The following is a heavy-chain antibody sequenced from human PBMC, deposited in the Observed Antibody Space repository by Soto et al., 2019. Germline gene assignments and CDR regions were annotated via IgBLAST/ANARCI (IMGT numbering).Heavy chain of an antibody. V-gene: IGHV3-23*01. D-gene: IGHD5-18*01. CDR2: ISGSGGST. Sequence: GGSLRLSCAASGFTFSSYAMSWVRQAPGKGLEWVSAISGSGGSTYYADSVKGRFTISRDNSKNTLYLQMNSLRAEDTAVYYCAKDRWIQLWLDHKARFDPWDQGTLVTVSS. CDR1: GFTFSSYA. J-gene: IGHJ5*02. CDR3: AKDRWIQLWLDHKARFDP.